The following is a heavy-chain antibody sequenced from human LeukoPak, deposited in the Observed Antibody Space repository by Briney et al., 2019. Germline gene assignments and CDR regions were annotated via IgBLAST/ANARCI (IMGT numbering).Heavy chain of an antibody. D-gene: IGHD3-22*01. V-gene: IGHV1-18*01. CDR1: GYTFTSYG. Sequence: ASVKVSCKASGYTFTSYGTSWVRQAPGQGLEWMGWISAYNGNTNYAQKLQGRVTMTTDTSTSTAYMELRSLRSDDTAVYYCARGRGIVVVRRGNWFDPWGQGTLVTVSS. J-gene: IGHJ5*02. CDR3: ARGRGIVVVRRGNWFDP. CDR2: ISAYNGNT.